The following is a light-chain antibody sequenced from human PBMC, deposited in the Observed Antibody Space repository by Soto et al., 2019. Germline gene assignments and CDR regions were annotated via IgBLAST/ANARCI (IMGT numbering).Light chain of an antibody. Sequence: QSVLTQPASVSGSPGQSITISCTGTSSDVGGYNSVSWYQQHPGKAPKLVIYEVTNRPSGISNRFSGSKSGNTASLTISGLQAEEEADHYCSSYKSRSTRVFGTGTKVTV. CDR1: SSDVGGYNS. CDR3: SSYKSRSTRV. J-gene: IGLJ1*01. V-gene: IGLV2-14*01. CDR2: EVT.